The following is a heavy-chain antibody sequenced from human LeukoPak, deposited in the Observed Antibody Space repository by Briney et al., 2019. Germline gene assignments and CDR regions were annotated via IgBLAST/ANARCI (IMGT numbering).Heavy chain of an antibody. J-gene: IGHJ6*04. V-gene: IGHV5-51*01. CDR2: IYPGDSET. Sequence: PGESLKISCKGSGYIFPSYWIGWVRQMPGKGLEWMGIIYPGDSETRYSPSFQGQVTISADKSISTAYPQWSSLEASDTAMYFCARHDGNGDDYQSPYFFMEVWGNGTTVPVST. CDR3: ARHDGNGDDYQSPYFFMEV. D-gene: IGHD5-12*01. CDR1: GYIFPSYW.